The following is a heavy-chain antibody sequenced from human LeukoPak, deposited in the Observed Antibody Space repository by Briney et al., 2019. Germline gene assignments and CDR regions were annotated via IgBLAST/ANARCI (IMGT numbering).Heavy chain of an antibody. Sequence: ASVKVSCKASGYTFTDYYMHWVRQAPGQGLEWMGWIHTNTGNPTYAQGFTGRFVFSLDTSVSTAYLQISSVRAEDTAVYYCARKHSFDALDIWGQGAMVTVSS. CDR2: IHTNTGNP. CDR3: ARKHSFDALDI. V-gene: IGHV7-4-1*02. D-gene: IGHD2/OR15-2a*01. J-gene: IGHJ3*02. CDR1: GYTFTDYY.